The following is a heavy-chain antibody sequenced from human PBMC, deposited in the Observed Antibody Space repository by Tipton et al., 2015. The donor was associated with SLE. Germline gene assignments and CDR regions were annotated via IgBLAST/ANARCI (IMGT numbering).Heavy chain of an antibody. V-gene: IGHV4-34*01. CDR3: AREHYDFWSGSDGMDV. Sequence: TLSLTCAVYGGSFSGYYWSWIRQPPGKGLEWIGEINHSGSTYYNPSLKSRVTISVDTSKNQFSLKLSSVTAADTAVYYCAREHYDFWSGSDGMDVWGQGTTVTVSS. J-gene: IGHJ6*02. CDR2: INHSGST. CDR1: GGSFSGYY. D-gene: IGHD3-3*01.